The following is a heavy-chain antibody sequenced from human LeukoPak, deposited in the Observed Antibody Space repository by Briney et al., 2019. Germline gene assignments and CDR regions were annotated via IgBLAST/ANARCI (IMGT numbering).Heavy chain of an antibody. D-gene: IGHD3-10*01. V-gene: IGHV4-61*01. J-gene: IGHJ6*03. Sequence: SSETLSLTCTVSGGSVSSGSYYWRWIRQPPGKGLEWIGYIYYSGSTNYNPSLKSRVTISVDTSKNQFSLKLSSVTAADTAVSYCARGLMRGSGSYYNLFYYYYMDVWGKGTTVTVSS. CDR3: ARGLMRGSGSYYNLFYYYYMDV. CDR1: GGSVSSGSYY. CDR2: IYYSGST.